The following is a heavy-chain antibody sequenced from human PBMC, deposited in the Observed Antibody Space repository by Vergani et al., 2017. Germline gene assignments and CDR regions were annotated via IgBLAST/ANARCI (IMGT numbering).Heavy chain of an antibody. CDR2: INSDGSNT. CDR1: GFTFSNYW. CDR3: GGSGDVFDI. D-gene: IGHD3-10*01. Sequence: EVQLVESGGGLVQPGGSLRLSCAASGFTFSNYWMHWVRQAPGKGLVWVSRINSDGSNTNYADSVKGRFTISRDNANNTLYLQMNSLRADDTAVYYCGGSGDVFDIWGQGTMVTVSS. J-gene: IGHJ3*02. V-gene: IGHV3-74*01.